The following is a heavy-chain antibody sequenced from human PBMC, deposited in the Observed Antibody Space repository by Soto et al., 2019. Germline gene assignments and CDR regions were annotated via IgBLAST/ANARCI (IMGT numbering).Heavy chain of an antibody. D-gene: IGHD1-26*01. CDR3: ARGGPGAPFDY. V-gene: IGHV1-18*04. CDR2: ISAYNGNT. J-gene: IGHJ4*02. Sequence: GASVKVSCKASGYTFTSYYMHWVRQAPGQGLEWMGWISAYNGNTNYAQKLQGRVTMTTDTSTSTAYMELRSLRSDDTAMYYCARGGPGAPFDYWGQGTPVTVSS. CDR1: GYTFTSYY.